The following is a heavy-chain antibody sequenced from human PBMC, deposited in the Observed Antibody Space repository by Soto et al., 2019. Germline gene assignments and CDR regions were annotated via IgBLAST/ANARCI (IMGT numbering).Heavy chain of an antibody. D-gene: IGHD1-1*01. J-gene: IGHJ4*02. CDR2: ISSSSTI. CDR3: ARDSRVNGNFDY. V-gene: IGHV3-48*02. CDR1: GFTFSSYS. Sequence: GGSLRLSCAASGFTFSSYSMNWVRQAPGKGLEWVSYISSSSTIYYADSVKGRFTISRDNAKNSLYLQMNSLRDEDTAVYYCARDSRVNGNFDYWGQGTLVTVSS.